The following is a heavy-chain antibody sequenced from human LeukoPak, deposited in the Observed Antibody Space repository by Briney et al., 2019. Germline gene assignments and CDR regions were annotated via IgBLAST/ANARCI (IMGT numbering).Heavy chain of an antibody. CDR3: ARGVVAAAGRTFDF. Sequence: SETLSLTCAVYGGSLSAYYWTWIRQPPGKGLEWIGYIYYSGSTNYNPSLKSRVTISLDTSKNQFSLKLSSVTAADTAVYYCARGVVAAAGRTFDFWGQGTLVTVSS. J-gene: IGHJ4*02. CDR1: GGSLSAYY. CDR2: IYYSGST. D-gene: IGHD6-13*01. V-gene: IGHV4-59*01.